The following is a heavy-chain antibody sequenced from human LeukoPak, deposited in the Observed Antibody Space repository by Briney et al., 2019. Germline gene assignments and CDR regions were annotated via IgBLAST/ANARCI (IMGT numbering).Heavy chain of an antibody. V-gene: IGHV4-34*01. D-gene: IGHD3-10*01. J-gene: IGHJ4*02. CDR1: GGSFSGYY. CDR3: ARHRRLLWFGEFFDY. Sequence: SETLSLTCAVYGGSFSGYYWSWIRQPPGKGLEWIGEINHSGSTNYNPSLKSRVTISVDTSKNQFSLKLSSVTAADTAVYYCARHRRLLWFGEFFDYWGQGPLVTVSP. CDR2: INHSGST.